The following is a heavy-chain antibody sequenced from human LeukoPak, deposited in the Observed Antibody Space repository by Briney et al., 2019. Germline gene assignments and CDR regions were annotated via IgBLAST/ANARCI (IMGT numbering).Heavy chain of an antibody. CDR1: GFTXSSYW. Sequence: GGSLRLSCAASGFTXSSYWMHGVRQAPGKGLVWISRTNSDGSGTSYADSVKGRFTISRDNAKNTLYLQMNSLRAEDTAVYYCARADDGANSWVNYWGQGTLVTVSS. V-gene: IGHV3-74*01. J-gene: IGHJ4*02. CDR3: ARADDGANSWVNY. D-gene: IGHD4-23*01. CDR2: TNSDGSGT.